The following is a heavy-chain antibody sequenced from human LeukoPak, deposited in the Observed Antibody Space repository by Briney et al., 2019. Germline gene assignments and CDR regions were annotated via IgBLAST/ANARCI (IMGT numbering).Heavy chain of an antibody. D-gene: IGHD3-10*01. V-gene: IGHV3-30*03. CDR3: ATKHVCELRGPFDY. J-gene: IGHJ4*02. CDR2: ISNDGSNK. Sequence: GGSLRLSCAASGFIFNNYVMHWVRQAPGKGLEWVALISNDGSNKYYADSVKGRFTIARDNSKSTLYLQMDSLRAEDTAVYYCATKHVCELRGPFDYWGQGALVTVSS. CDR1: GFIFNNYV.